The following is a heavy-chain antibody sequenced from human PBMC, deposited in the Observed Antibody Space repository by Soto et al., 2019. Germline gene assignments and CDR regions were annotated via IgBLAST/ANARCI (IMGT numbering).Heavy chain of an antibody. D-gene: IGHD1-20*01. CDR1: GGTFSSYA. Sequence: SVKVSCKASGGTFSSYAISWVRQAPGQGLEWMGGIIPIFGTANYAQKFQGRVTITADESTSTAYMGLSSLRSEDTAVYYCARDRYNWNYNYYYGMDVWGQGTTVTVSS. CDR3: ARDRYNWNYNYYYGMDV. J-gene: IGHJ6*02. CDR2: IIPIFGTA. V-gene: IGHV1-69*13.